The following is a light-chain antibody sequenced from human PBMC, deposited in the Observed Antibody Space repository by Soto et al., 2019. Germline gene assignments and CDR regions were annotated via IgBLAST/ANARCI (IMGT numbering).Light chain of an antibody. Sequence: QSVLTQPASVSGSPGQSITISCTGTSSDVGGYNYVSWYQQHPGKAPKLMIYEVSSRPSGVSNRFSGSKSGNTASLTISGLQAEDEADYYCSSYTSRSTRVFGGGTKLTVL. CDR3: SSYTSRSTRV. J-gene: IGLJ3*02. V-gene: IGLV2-14*01. CDR2: EVS. CDR1: SSDVGGYNY.